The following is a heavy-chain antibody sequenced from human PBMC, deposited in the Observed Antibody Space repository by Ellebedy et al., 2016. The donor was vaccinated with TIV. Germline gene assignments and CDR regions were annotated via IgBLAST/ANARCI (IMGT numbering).Heavy chain of an antibody. D-gene: IGHD6-13*01. Sequence: AASVKVSCKASGGTFSSDAISWVRQAPGQGLEWMGGVIPVFGTPNYAQKFQGRVTITADESTNTAYMEVRSLTSEDTALYYCARTTSSSTWYGTFHYWGQGTLVTVSS. CDR2: VIPVFGTP. V-gene: IGHV1-69*13. CDR1: GGTFSSDA. J-gene: IGHJ1*01. CDR3: ARTTSSSTWYGTFHY.